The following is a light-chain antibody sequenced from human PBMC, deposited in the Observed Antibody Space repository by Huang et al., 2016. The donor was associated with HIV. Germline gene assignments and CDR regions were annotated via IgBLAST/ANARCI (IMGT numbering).Light chain of an antibody. J-gene: IGKJ5*01. CDR3: QQYYSTLIT. CDR1: QSVLYSSNNKNY. Sequence: DIVMTQSPDSLAVSLGAGATINCKSSQSVLYSSNNKNYLAWYQQKPGHPPKLLIFWAPSRESGVPDRFSGSGSGTDFPLTISSLQAEDVAVYYCQQYYSTLITFGQGTRLEIK. V-gene: IGKV4-1*01. CDR2: WAP.